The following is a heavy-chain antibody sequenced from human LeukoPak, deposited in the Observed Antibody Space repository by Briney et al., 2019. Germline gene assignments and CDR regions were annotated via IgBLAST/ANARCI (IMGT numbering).Heavy chain of an antibody. CDR1: GYIFINYD. CDR3: ASGSGSYPHY. CDR2: ISAHTGNT. D-gene: IGHD3-22*01. J-gene: IGHJ4*02. Sequence: GASVKVSCKASGYIFINYDITWVRQAPGQGLEWMGWISAHTGNTNYAQKLQGRVIMTTDTSTSTAYMELRSLRSDDTAVYYCASGSGSYPHYWGQGTLVTVSS. V-gene: IGHV1-18*01.